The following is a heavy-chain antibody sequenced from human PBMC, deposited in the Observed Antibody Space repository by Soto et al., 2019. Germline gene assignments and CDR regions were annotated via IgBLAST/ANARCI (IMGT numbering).Heavy chain of an antibody. Sequence: ASVKVSCKASGYTFTSYAMNWVRQAPGQGLEWMGWINTNTGNPTYAQGFTGRFVFSLDTSVSTAYLQISSLKAEDTAVYYCAPLIAGYCSSTSCYGAFDIWGQGTMVTVSS. CDR2: INTNTGNP. CDR3: APLIAGYCSSTSCYGAFDI. D-gene: IGHD2-2*03. V-gene: IGHV7-4-1*02. CDR1: GYTFTSYA. J-gene: IGHJ3*02.